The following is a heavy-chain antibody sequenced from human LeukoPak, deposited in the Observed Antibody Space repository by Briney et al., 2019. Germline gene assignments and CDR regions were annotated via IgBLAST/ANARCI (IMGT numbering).Heavy chain of an antibody. CDR2: IYTSGST. Sequence: SETLSLTCTVSGGSISSYYWSWIRQPAGKGLEWIGCIYTSGSTNYNPSLKSRVTMSVDTSKNQFSLKLSSVTAADTAVYYCARHYCTNGVWYGPFDYWGQGTLVTVSS. J-gene: IGHJ4*02. D-gene: IGHD2-8*01. CDR3: ARHYCTNGVWYGPFDY. V-gene: IGHV4-4*07. CDR1: GGSISSYY.